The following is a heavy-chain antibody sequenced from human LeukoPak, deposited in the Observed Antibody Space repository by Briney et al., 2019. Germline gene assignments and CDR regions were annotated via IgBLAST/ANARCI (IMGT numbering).Heavy chain of an antibody. J-gene: IGHJ4*02. CDR2: ISAYNGNT. CDR3: ARTPPAGIAAAGTAY. D-gene: IGHD6-13*01. V-gene: IGHV1-18*01. Sequence: ASVKVSCKASGYTXTSYGISWVRQAPGQGLEWMGWISAYNGNTNYAQKLQGRVTMTTDTSTSTAYMELRSLRSDDTAVYYCARTPPAGIAAAGTAYWGQGTLVTVSS. CDR1: GYTXTSYG.